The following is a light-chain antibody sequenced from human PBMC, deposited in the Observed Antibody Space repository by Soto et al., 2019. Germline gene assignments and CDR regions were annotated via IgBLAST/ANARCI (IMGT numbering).Light chain of an antibody. CDR2: KAS. V-gene: IGKV1-5*03. CDR1: QTISSW. CDR3: QHYNSYSEA. Sequence: DLQMTQSPSTLSGSVGDRVTITGRARQTISSWLAWYQQKPGNAPKLLIYKASTLKSGVPSRFSGSRSGTEFTLTISSLQPDDFATYYCQHYNSYSEAFGQGTKVDNK. J-gene: IGKJ1*01.